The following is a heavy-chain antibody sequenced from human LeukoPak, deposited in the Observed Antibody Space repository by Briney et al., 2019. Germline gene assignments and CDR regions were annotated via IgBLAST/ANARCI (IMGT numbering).Heavy chain of an antibody. CDR1: GFTFDDYA. V-gene: IGHV3-9*01. CDR3: VREDRILLGNDGFDI. J-gene: IGHJ3*02. D-gene: IGHD1-26*01. CDR2: ISWNSGSI. Sequence: PGGSLRLSCAASGFTFDDYAMHWVRQAPGKGLEWVSGISWNSGSIGYADSVKGGFTISRDNAKNSLYLQMNSVRVDDTAVYYCVREDRILLGNDGFDIWGLGTMVTVSS.